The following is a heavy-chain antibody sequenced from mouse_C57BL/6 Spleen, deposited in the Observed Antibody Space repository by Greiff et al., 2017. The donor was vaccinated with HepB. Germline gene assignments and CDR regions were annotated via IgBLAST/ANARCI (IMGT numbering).Heavy chain of an antibody. V-gene: IGHV3-6*01. CDR1: GYSITSGYY. Sequence: EVKLLESGPGLVKPSQSLSLTCSVTGYSITSGYYWNWIRQFPGNKLEWMGYISYDGSNNYNPSLKNRTSITRDTSKNQFFLKLNSVTTEDTATYYCASGIRPGAMDYWGQGTSVTVSS. CDR3: ASGIRPGAMDY. CDR2: ISYDGSN. D-gene: IGHD4-1*01. J-gene: IGHJ4*01.